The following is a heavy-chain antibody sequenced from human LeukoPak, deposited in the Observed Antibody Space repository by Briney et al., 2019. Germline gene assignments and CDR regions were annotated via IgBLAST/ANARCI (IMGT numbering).Heavy chain of an antibody. D-gene: IGHD1-1*01. CDR2: IRSKANSYAT. Sequence: GGSLTLSCAASGFTFSGSAMHWVRQASGKGLEWVGRIRSKANSYATAYAASVKGRFTISRDDSKNTAYLQMNSLKTEGTAVYDCTSRVTTYDYYYYYGMDVWGQGTTVTVSS. CDR1: GFTFSGSA. V-gene: IGHV3-73*01. CDR3: TSRVTTYDYYYYYGMDV. J-gene: IGHJ6*02.